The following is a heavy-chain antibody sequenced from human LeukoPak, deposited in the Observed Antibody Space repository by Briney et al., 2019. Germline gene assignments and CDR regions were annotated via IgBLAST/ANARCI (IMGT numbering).Heavy chain of an antibody. Sequence: ASVKVSCKASGYTFTSYGISWVRQAPGQGLEWMGWISAYNGNTNYAQKLQGRVTMTRNTSISTAYMELSSLRSEDTAVYYCARDHMGGFDYWGQGTLVTVSS. CDR3: ARDHMGGFDY. CDR2: ISAYNGNT. CDR1: GYTFTSYG. J-gene: IGHJ4*02. V-gene: IGHV1-18*01.